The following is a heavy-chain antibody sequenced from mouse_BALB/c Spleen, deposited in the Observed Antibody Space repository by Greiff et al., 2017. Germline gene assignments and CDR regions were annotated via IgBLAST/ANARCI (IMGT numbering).Heavy chain of an antibody. CDR2: ISTYYGDA. J-gene: IGHJ4*01. Sequence: QVQLQQSGAELVRPGVSVKISCKGSGYTFTDYAMHWVKQSHAKSLEWIGVISTYYGDASYNQKFKGKATMTVDKSSSTAYMELARLTSADSAIYYCARWIRRMDYWGQGTSVTVSS. CDR3: ARWIRRMDY. CDR1: GYTFTDYA. D-gene: IGHD1-1*01. V-gene: IGHV1S137*01.